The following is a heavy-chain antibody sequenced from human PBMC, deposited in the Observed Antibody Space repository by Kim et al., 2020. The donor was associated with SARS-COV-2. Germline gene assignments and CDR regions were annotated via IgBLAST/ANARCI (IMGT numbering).Heavy chain of an antibody. D-gene: IGHD1-1*01. V-gene: IGHV3-23*01. CDR2: VSGSGGST. CDR3: ANEESNNWSFFDY. CDR1: GFTFSSYG. Sequence: GGSLRLSCAASGFTFSSYGMSWVRQAPGKGLEWVSLVSGSGGSTYHADSVKGRFTISRDNSKKTLYLQMNSLRAEDTALYYCANEESNNWSFFDYWGQGTLVTVSS. J-gene: IGHJ4*02.